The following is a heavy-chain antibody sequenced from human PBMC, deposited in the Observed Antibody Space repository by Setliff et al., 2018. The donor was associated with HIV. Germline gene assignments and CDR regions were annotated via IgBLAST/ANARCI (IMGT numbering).Heavy chain of an antibody. CDR3: AKPRLYNSALEN. Sequence: SETLSLTCTVSGCSIRSGCYYWSWIRQHPGKGLEWIGFIYYSGSTYHNPSLKSRGTISVDTSKNQFSLKLTSVTAADTAVYYCAKPRLYNSALENWGQGTLVTVS. CDR1: GCSIRSGCYY. V-gene: IGHV4-31*03. CDR2: IYYSGST. D-gene: IGHD1-1*01. J-gene: IGHJ4*02.